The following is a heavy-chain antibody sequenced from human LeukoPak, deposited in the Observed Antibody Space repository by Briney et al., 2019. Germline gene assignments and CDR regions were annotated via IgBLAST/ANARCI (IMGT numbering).Heavy chain of an antibody. Sequence: AGSLRLSCAASGFTFSSYEMNWVRQAPGKGLEWVSYISSSGTTIYYADSVKGRFTISRDNAKNSLYLQMSSLRAEDTAVYYCASQTYYYDSSGYYPYYSDYWGQGTLVTVSS. CDR1: GFTFSSYE. D-gene: IGHD3-22*01. CDR3: ASQTYYYDSSGYYPYYSDY. V-gene: IGHV3-48*03. J-gene: IGHJ4*02. CDR2: ISSSGTTI.